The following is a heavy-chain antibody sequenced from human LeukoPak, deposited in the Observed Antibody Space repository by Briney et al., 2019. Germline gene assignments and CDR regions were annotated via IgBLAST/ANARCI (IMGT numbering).Heavy chain of an antibody. Sequence: GGSLRLSCAASGFTFSSYYMNWVRQAPGKGLEWVANIRADGSGKWYVDSVKGRFTISRDNAKNSLYLQMNSLRAEDTAVYYCAELGITMIGGVWGKGTTVTISS. CDR1: GFTFSSYY. CDR2: IRADGSGK. V-gene: IGHV3-7*01. D-gene: IGHD3-10*02. CDR3: AELGITMIGGV. J-gene: IGHJ6*04.